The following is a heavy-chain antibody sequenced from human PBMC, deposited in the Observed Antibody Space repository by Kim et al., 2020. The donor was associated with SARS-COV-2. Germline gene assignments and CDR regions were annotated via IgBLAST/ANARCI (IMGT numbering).Heavy chain of an antibody. V-gene: IGHV3-30*09. D-gene: IGHD1-26*01. Sequence: GGSLRLSCAASGFTFSSYAMHWVRQAPGKGLEWVAVISYDGSNKYYAESLKGRFAISRDNSKNTLYLQMNSLRAEDTAVYFCARPYSGSYYSWFDPWGQGTLVTVSS. CDR3: ARPYSGSYYSWFDP. J-gene: IGHJ5*02. CDR1: GFTFSSYA. CDR2: ISYDGSNK.